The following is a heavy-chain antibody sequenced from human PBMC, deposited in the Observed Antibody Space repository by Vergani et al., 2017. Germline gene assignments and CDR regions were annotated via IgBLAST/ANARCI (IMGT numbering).Heavy chain of an antibody. J-gene: IGHJ4*02. CDR3: ARLYGRDSSGSKYFDY. Sequence: EVQLVQSGAEVKKPGASLNISCQISGYSFTNYWIGWVRQLPGKGLEWMGIIHPADSDTRYSPSFQDQVTISVDKSISTADLQRSSLRAADSAMYYCARLYGRDSSGSKYFDYWGEGALVTVSS. CDR2: IHPADSDT. D-gene: IGHD3-22*01. V-gene: IGHV5-51*01. CDR1: GYSFTNYW.